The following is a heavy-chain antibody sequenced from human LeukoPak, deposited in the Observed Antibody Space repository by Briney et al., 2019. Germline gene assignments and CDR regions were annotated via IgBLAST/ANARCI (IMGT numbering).Heavy chain of an antibody. CDR2: INPSGGST. CDR1: GYTFTSYY. D-gene: IGHD3-3*01. Sequence: ASVKVSCKASGYTFTSYYMHWVRQAPGQGLEWMGIINPSGGSTSYAQKFQGRVTMTRDTSTSTVYMELRSLRSDDTAVYYCASTSHNLVLRVLELLPRFDPWGHATPVT. V-gene: IGHV1-46*01. CDR3: ASTSHNLVLRVLELLPRFDP. J-gene: IGHJ5*02.